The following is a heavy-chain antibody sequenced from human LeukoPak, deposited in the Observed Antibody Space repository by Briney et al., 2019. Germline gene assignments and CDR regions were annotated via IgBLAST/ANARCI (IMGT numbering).Heavy chain of an antibody. D-gene: IGHD3-3*01. CDR3: ARMKRITIFGVVIMDPLVDY. CDR1: GYTFTSYG. Sequence: ASVKVSCKASGYTFTSYGISWVRQAPGQGLEWMGWISDYNGNTNYAQKLQGRVTMTTDTSTSTAYMELRSLRSDDTAVYYCARMKRITIFGVVIMDPLVDYWGQGTLVTVSS. CDR2: ISDYNGNT. J-gene: IGHJ4*02. V-gene: IGHV1-18*01.